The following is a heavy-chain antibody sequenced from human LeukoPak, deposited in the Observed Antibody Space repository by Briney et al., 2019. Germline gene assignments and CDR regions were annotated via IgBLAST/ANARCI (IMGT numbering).Heavy chain of an antibody. Sequence: GGSLRLSCATSGFTFSAYSMNWVRHAPGKGLEWVANINGRGCSIHYADSIKGRFTIFRDNKKDLLYLQMTRLRADDTALYYCTRGQPSSGWGFDSWGRGTLVIVSS. D-gene: IGHD6-19*01. CDR2: INGRGCSI. CDR3: TRGQPSSGWGFDS. V-gene: IGHV3-21*06. J-gene: IGHJ4*02. CDR1: GFTFSAYS.